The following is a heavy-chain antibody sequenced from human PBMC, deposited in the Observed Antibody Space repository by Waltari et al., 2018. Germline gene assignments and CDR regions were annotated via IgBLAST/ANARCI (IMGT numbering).Heavy chain of an antibody. Sequence: QVQLQESGPGLVKPSQTLSLTCTVSGGSIRSGSYYWSWIRQPAGKGLEWIGRIYTSGSTNYNPSLKSRVTISVDTSKNQFSLKLSSVTAADTAVYYCARGYDYDFWSGSDPYYGMDVWGQGTTVTVSS. CDR3: ARGYDYDFWSGSDPYYGMDV. V-gene: IGHV4-61*02. CDR2: IYTSGST. D-gene: IGHD3-3*01. CDR1: GGSIRSGSYY. J-gene: IGHJ6*02.